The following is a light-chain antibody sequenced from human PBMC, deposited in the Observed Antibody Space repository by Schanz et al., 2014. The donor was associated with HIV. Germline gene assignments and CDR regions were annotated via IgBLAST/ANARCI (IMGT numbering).Light chain of an antibody. Sequence: EIVLTQSPGTLSLSPGERATLSCRASQSVSSSYLAWYQQRPGQAPRLLIYRASTRAAGIPARFSGSGSGTEFTLTISSLQSEDSAVYYCQQRDNWPLTFGGGTKVEIK. CDR3: QQRDNWPLT. CDR2: RAS. V-gene: IGKV3-15*01. CDR1: QSVSSSY. J-gene: IGKJ4*01.